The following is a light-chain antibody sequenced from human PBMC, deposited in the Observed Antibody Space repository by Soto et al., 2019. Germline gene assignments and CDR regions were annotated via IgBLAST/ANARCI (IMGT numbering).Light chain of an antibody. CDR3: QHYYSYPLT. J-gene: IGKJ4*01. CDR1: QGISSY. CDR2: AAS. Sequence: AIRMTQSPSSLSASTGDRVTITCRASQGISSYLAWYQQKPGKAPKLLIYAASTLQSGVPSRFSGSGSGTDFTLTIRGLQSEDLATYYCQHYYSYPLTFGGGTKVESK. V-gene: IGKV1-8*01.